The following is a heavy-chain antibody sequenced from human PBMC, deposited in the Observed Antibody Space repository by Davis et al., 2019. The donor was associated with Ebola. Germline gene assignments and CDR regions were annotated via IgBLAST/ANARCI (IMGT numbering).Heavy chain of an antibody. CDR1: GFSFYSYW. D-gene: IGHD3-3*01. CDR3: ARERLSGFWSGYPDY. Sequence: GESLKISCAASGFSFYSYWMTWVRQAPGKGLEWVANINHDGSEKYFLDSVKGRFTISRDNAKNSVYLQMHSLRAEDTAVYYCARERLSGFWSGYPDYWGQGTLVTVSS. V-gene: IGHV3-7*01. J-gene: IGHJ4*02. CDR2: INHDGSEK.